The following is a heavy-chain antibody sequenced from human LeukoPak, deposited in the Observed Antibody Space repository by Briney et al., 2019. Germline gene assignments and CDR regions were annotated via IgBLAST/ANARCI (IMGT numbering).Heavy chain of an antibody. Sequence: GGSLRLSCAASGFTFSTYSMNWVRQAPGKGLEWVSYISSSSSTIYYADSVRGRFTISRDNAKNSLYLQMNSLRAEDTAVYYCARGLFGVVIHNWFDPWGQGTLVTVSS. D-gene: IGHD3-3*01. V-gene: IGHV3-48*01. CDR1: GFTFSTYS. CDR2: ISSSSSTI. CDR3: ARGLFGVVIHNWFDP. J-gene: IGHJ5*02.